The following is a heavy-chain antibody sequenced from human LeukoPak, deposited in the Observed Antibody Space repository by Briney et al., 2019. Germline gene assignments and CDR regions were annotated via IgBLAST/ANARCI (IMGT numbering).Heavy chain of an antibody. V-gene: IGHV1-24*01. J-gene: IGHJ3*02. Sequence: GASVKVSCKVSGYTLTELSMHWVRQAPGKGLEWMGGFDPEDGETIYAQKFQGRVTMTEDTSTDTAYMELSSLRSEDTAVYYCATRGNVDIVATINAFDIWGQGTMVTVSS. CDR3: ATRGNVDIVATINAFDI. CDR2: FDPEDGET. CDR1: GYTLTELS. D-gene: IGHD5-12*01.